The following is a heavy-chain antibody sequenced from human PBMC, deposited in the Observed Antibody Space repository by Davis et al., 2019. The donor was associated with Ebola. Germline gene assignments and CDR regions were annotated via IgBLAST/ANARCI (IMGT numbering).Heavy chain of an antibody. Sequence: GESLKISCTASGFTVSSNHMSWVRQAPGKGLEWVSVIYDQSTAYADAVRGRFIISRDKSNNTLYLEMSSLRVDDTAVYYCAKEDVGAGRFPGQWGQGTLVTVSS. CDR2: IYDQST. D-gene: IGHD3-10*02. J-gene: IGHJ4*02. CDR3: AKEDVGAGRFPGQ. CDR1: GFTVSSNH. V-gene: IGHV3-53*05.